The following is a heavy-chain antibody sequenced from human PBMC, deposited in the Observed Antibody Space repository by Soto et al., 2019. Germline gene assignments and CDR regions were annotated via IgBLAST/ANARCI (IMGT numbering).Heavy chain of an antibody. D-gene: IGHD3-3*01. CDR1: GFTFSSYG. CDR2: IWYDGSNK. Sequence: GGSLRLSCAASGFTFSSYGMHWVRQAPGKGLEWVAVIWYDGSNKYYADSVKGRFTISRDNSKNTLYLQMNSLRAEDTAVYYCAREPSPRVDPPGYMDVWGKGTTVTVSS. CDR3: AREPSPRVDPPGYMDV. V-gene: IGHV3-33*01. J-gene: IGHJ6*03.